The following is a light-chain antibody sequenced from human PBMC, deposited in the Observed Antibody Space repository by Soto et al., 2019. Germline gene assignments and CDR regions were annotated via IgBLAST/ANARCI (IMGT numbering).Light chain of an antibody. J-gene: IGLJ1*01. V-gene: IGLV2-14*03. CDR1: SSDIGGYEY. Sequence: QSVLTQPASVSGSPGQSIIISCTGTSSDIGGYEYVCWYQQHPGKVPKLIIYDVTDWPSGVSNRFSGSKSGNTASLTISGLQAEDEADYYCSSYTSSGTYVFGSGTKLTVL. CDR3: SSYTSSGTYV. CDR2: DVT.